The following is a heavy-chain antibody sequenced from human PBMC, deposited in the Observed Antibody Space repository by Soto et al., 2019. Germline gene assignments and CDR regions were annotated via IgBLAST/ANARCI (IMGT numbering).Heavy chain of an antibody. CDR2: IWYDGSNK. J-gene: IGHJ5*02. CDR1: GFTFSSYG. V-gene: IGHV3-33*01. Sequence: PGGSLRLSCAASGFTFSSYGMHWVRQAPGKGLEWVAVIWYDGSNKYYADSVKGRFTISRDNSKNTLYLQMNSLRAEDTAVYYCARDGTTVTTRGDNWFDPWGQGTLVTVTS. D-gene: IGHD4-17*01. CDR3: ARDGTTVTTRGDNWFDP.